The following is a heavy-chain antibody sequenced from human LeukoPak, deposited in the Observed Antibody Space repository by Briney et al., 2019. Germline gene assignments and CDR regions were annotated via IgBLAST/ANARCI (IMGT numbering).Heavy chain of an antibody. J-gene: IGHJ4*02. D-gene: IGHD6-13*01. CDR1: GGSISSYY. V-gene: IGHV4-59*08. Sequence: SETLSLTCTVSGGSISSYYWSWIRQPPGKGLEWIGYIYYSGSTNYDPSLKSRVTISVGTSKNQFSLKLSSVTAADTAVYYCASSIAAAHVGYWGQGTLVTVSS. CDR3: ASSIAAAHVGY. CDR2: IYYSGST.